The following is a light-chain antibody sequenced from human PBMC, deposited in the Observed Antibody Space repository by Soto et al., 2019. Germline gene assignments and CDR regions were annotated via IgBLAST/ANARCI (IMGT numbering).Light chain of an antibody. CDR3: QQYGSSPTWT. V-gene: IGKV3-20*01. J-gene: IGKJ1*01. CDR1: QSVSGSD. CDR2: GAS. Sequence: EVVLTQSPGTLSLSPGERATLSCRASQSVSGSDLAWYQQKPGQAPRLVIYGASSRATGIPDRFSGSGSGTDFTLTISRLEPEDFAVYYCQQYGSSPTWTFGQGTKVDIK.